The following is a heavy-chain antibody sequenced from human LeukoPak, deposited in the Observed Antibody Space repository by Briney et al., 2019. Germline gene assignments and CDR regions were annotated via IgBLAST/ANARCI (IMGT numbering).Heavy chain of an antibody. CDR1: GGSISSGSFY. CDR2: IYYSGTT. J-gene: IGHJ5*02. D-gene: IGHD2-2*01. V-gene: IGHV4-31*03. Sequence: SETLSLTCTVSGGSISSGSFYWTWIRQHPGKGLEWIGYIYYSGTTYYNPPLKSRITISLDTSKNQFSLKLNSVTAADTAVYYCARVGCSSTTCSASWFDPWGQGTLVSVSS. CDR3: ARVGCSSTTCSASWFDP.